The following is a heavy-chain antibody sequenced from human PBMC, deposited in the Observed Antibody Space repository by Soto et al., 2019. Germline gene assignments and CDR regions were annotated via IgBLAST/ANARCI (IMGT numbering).Heavy chain of an antibody. Sequence: QVQLVQSGAEVRTPGASVKISCKASGYTFRSYGVQWVRQAPGQGLDWVGWSNGGVHGITKYSKELQDRVTITGDTAASTIYMALRSLTSDDTAVYYCARLSYSGALDVWGQGTTVTVSS. CDR2: SNGGVHGIT. CDR1: GYTFRSYG. CDR3: ARLSYSGALDV. D-gene: IGHD6-19*01. V-gene: IGHV1-3*02. J-gene: IGHJ6*02.